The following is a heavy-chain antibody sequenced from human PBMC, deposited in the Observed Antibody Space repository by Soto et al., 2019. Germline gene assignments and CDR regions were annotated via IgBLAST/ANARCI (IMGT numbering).Heavy chain of an antibody. CDR3: ARGTDLVAPIHGRYYYYYCGVDF. CDR2: INHSGST. Sequence: SETLSLTCAVYGGSFSGYYWSWIRQPPGKGLEWIGEINHSGSTNYNPSLKSRVTISVDTSKNQFSLKLSSVTAADTAVYYCARGTDLVAPIHGRYYYYYCGVDFWGQGPTVTVSS. CDR1: GGSFSGYY. D-gene: IGHD5-12*01. J-gene: IGHJ6*02. V-gene: IGHV4-34*01.